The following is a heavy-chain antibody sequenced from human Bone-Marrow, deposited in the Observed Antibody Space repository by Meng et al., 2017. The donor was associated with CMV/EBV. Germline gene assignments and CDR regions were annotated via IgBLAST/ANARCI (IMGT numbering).Heavy chain of an antibody. CDR3: ARGEYYGSGSYPTDY. D-gene: IGHD3-10*01. CDR2: IIPIFGTA. Sequence: SVKVSCKASGGTFSSYAISWVRQAPGQGLEWMGGIIPIFGTANYAQKFQGRVTMTRNTSISTAYMELSSLRSEDTAVYYCARGEYYGSGSYPTDYWGQGTLVTVSS. CDR1: GGTFSSYA. V-gene: IGHV1-69*05. J-gene: IGHJ4*02.